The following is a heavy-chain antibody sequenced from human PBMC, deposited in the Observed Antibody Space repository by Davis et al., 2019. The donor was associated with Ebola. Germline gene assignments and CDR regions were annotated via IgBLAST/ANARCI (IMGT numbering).Heavy chain of an antibody. Sequence: GESLKISCQASGNSFNTHWNGWVRQMPGKGLEWMGIVYTGDADTKYSPSFRGQVTISADKSIKTAFLQWSSPKASDTAMYYCATLRRTITGMDDGLDIWGQGTMVTVSS. D-gene: IGHD1-20*01. CDR3: ATLRRTITGMDDGLDI. J-gene: IGHJ3*02. V-gene: IGHV5-51*01. CDR2: VYTGDADT. CDR1: GNSFNTHW.